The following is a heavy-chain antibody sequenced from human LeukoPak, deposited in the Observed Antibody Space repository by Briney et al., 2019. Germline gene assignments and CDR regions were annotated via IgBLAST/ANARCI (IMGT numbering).Heavy chain of an antibody. CDR1: GFTFSNYW. V-gene: IGHV3-74*01. Sequence: GGSLRLSCAASGFTFSNYWMHWVRPAPGKGLVWVSRINSDGSSATYADSVKGRFTISRDNAANTLYLQMNSLRAEDTAVYYCARDRVTAMFDYWAQGTLVTVSS. D-gene: IGHD5-18*01. CDR2: INSDGSSA. J-gene: IGHJ4*02. CDR3: ARDRVTAMFDY.